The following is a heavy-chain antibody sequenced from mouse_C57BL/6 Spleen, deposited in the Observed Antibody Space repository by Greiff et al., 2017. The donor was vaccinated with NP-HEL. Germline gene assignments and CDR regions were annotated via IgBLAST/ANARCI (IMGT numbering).Heavy chain of an antibody. CDR1: GYTFTDYE. CDR3: TREDYYGTGFFDY. Sequence: QVQLKQSGAELVRPGASVTLSCKASGYTFTDYEMHWVKQTPVHGLEWIGAIDPETGGTAYNQKFKGKAILTADKSSSTAYMELRSLTSEDSAVYYCTREDYYGTGFFDYWGQGTTLTVSS. CDR2: IDPETGGT. J-gene: IGHJ2*01. D-gene: IGHD1-2*01. V-gene: IGHV1-15*01.